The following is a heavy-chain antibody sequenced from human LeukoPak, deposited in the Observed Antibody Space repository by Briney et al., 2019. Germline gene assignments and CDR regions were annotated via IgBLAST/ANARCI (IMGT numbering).Heavy chain of an antibody. CDR2: ISYDGSNK. CDR1: GFTFSSYA. J-gene: IGHJ4*02. CDR3: AKDVLLEYDSSGYYWVY. D-gene: IGHD3-22*01. Sequence: PWGSLRLSCAASGFTFSSYAMHWVRQVPGKGLEWVAVISYDGSNKYYADSVKGRFTISRDNSKNTLYLQMNSLRAEDTAVYYCAKDVLLEYDSSGYYWVYWGQGTLVTVSS. V-gene: IGHV3-30*04.